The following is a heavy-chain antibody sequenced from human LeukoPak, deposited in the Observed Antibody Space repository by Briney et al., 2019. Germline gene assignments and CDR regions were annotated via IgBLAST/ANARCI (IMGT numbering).Heavy chain of an antibody. Sequence: GGSLRLSCAASGFTFSSYWMSWVRQAPGKGLEWVANIKQEGSEKYYVDSVKGRFTISRDNAKNSLYLQMNSLRAEDTAVYYCARDSSGWYRYYYYYGMDVWGQGTTVTVSS. J-gene: IGHJ6*02. V-gene: IGHV3-7*01. CDR2: IKQEGSEK. CDR1: GFTFSSYW. D-gene: IGHD6-19*01. CDR3: ARDSSGWYRYYYYYGMDV.